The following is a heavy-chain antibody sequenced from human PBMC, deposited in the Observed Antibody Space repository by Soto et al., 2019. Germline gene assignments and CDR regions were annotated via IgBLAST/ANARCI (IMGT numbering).Heavy chain of an antibody. CDR3: ACDLMGSYGYSFDY. J-gene: IGHJ4*02. D-gene: IGHD5-18*01. CDR2: IIPNFGTS. Sequence: SGVTVSCKTSLGTLSSYAFSLVRQAPGEGLEWMGGIIPNFGTSNYAHKFQGRETITADEYTSTAYMELTSQSSEDTTVSYFACDLMGSYGYSFDYWGQGTLVTVSS. CDR1: LGTLSSYA. V-gene: IGHV1-69*13.